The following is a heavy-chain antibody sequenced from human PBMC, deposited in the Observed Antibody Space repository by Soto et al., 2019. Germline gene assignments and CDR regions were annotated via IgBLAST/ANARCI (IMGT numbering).Heavy chain of an antibody. CDR1: GFTFSNAW. V-gene: IGHV3-15*01. CDR3: TTDSDVVVPAATLYYYYYGMDV. CDR2: IKSKTDGGTT. Sequence: GGSLRLSCAASGFTFSNAWMSWVRQAPGKGLEWVGRIKSKTDGGTTDYAAPVKGRFTISRDDSKNTLYLQMNSLKTEDTAVHYCTTDSDVVVPAATLYYYYYGMDVWGQGTTVTVS. D-gene: IGHD2-2*01. J-gene: IGHJ6*02.